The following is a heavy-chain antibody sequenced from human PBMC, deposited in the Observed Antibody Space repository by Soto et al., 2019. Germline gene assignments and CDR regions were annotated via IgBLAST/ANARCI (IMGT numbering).Heavy chain of an antibody. D-gene: IGHD4-4*01. CDR3: AKDITSAPTEGFFGFDY. Sequence: EVQLVESGGVVVQPGGSLRLSCAASGFTFDDYTMHWVRQAPGKGLEWVSLISWDGGSTYYADSVKGRFTISRDNSKNSLYLQMNSLRTEDTALYYCAKDITSAPTEGFFGFDYWGQGTLVTVSS. CDR1: GFTFDDYT. J-gene: IGHJ4*02. CDR2: ISWDGGST. V-gene: IGHV3-43*01.